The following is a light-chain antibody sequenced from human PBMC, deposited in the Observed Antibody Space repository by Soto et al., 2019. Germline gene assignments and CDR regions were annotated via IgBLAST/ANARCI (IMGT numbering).Light chain of an antibody. J-gene: IGKJ5*01. CDR2: GAS. V-gene: IGKV3-20*01. CDR1: QSMTTK. CDR3: QQYGSSSIT. Sequence: EIVSTQSPGALSVSPGEGVTLSCRASQSMTTKLAWYQQKPGQAPRLLIYGASNRATGIPDRFSGSGSGTDFTLTISRLEPEDFAVYYCQQYGSSSITFGQGTRLEIK.